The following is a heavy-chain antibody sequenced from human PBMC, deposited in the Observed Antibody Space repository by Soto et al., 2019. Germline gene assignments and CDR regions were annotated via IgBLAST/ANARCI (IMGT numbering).Heavy chain of an antibody. CDR2: ISYDGSNK. D-gene: IGHD6-6*01. CDR1: XXTXSXYA. J-gene: IGHJ4*02. Sequence: QVQLVESGGGVVQPGRSLRLSCAAXXXTXSXYAMHWVRXAPGXGLEWVAVISYDGSNKYYADSVKGRFTISRDNSKNTLYLQMNSLRAEDTAVYYCARXXGVXXXSSXXYFDYWGQGTLVTVSS. CDR3: ARXXGVXXXSSXXYFDY. V-gene: IGHV3-30-3*01.